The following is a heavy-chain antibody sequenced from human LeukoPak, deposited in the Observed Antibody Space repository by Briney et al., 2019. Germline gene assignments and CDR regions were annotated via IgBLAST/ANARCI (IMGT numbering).Heavy chain of an antibody. D-gene: IGHD6-13*01. Sequence: SETLSLTCTVSGGSISSHYWTWIRQPAGKGLEWIGRVYSSGITAYNPSLQSRVSMSVDTSKNQFSLNLASVTAADTAVYYCARVVGAAAGISDYWGQGTLVTVSS. J-gene: IGHJ4*02. V-gene: IGHV4-4*07. CDR3: ARVVGAAAGISDY. CDR2: VYSSGIT. CDR1: GGSISSHY.